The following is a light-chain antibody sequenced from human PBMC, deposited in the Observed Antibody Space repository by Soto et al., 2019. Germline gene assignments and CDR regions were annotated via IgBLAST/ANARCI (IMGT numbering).Light chain of an antibody. CDR3: QQYGRPPPWT. J-gene: IGKJ1*01. Sequence: EIVLTQSPGTLSLSPGERATLSCRASQSSAHMHLAWYQQKPGQAPRLLLYEASSRATGIPDKFSASGSGTDFTLTSSRLEPEDVAVYYCQQYGRPPPWTFGQGTKVEV. CDR1: QSSAHMH. V-gene: IGKV3-20*01. CDR2: EAS.